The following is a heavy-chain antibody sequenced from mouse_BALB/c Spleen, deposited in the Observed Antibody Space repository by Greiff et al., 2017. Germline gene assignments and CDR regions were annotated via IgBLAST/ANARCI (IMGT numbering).Heavy chain of an antibody. CDR2: IYPGSGST. CDR1: GYTFTSYW. J-gene: IGHJ4*01. D-gene: IGHD2-14*01. CDR3: TIHYRYSYYAMDY. Sequence: LQQPGSELVRPGASVKLSCKASGYTFTSYWMHWVKQRHGQGLEWIGNIYPGSGSTNYDEKFKSKGTLTVDTSSSTAYMHLSSLTSEDSAVYYCTIHYRYSYYAMDYWGQGTSVTVSS. V-gene: IGHV1S22*01.